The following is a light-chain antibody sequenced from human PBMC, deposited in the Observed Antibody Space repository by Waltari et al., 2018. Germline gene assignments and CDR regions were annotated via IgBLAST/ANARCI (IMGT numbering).Light chain of an antibody. CDR1: QSVSRA. Sequence: EIVLTQSPGTLSLSLGERATVSCRASQSVSRALAWYQQKPGQAPRLLIYGSATSATGIPDRFSGSGSWTDFSLTISRLEPDDFAVYYCQHYLRLPVTFGQGTTVEI. J-gene: IGKJ1*01. V-gene: IGKV3-20*01. CDR3: QHYLRLPVT. CDR2: GSA.